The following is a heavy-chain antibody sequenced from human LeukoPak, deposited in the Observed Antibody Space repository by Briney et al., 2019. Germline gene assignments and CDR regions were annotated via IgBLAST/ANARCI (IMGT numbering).Heavy chain of an antibody. Sequence: SETLSLTCTVSGGSINSDYWTWIRQSPGKGLEWIGYIAYNGIPNYNPSLKSRLTISRDTSKNQFSLNLSSVTAADTAVYYCARERHGHPFDSWGQGTLVTVSS. CDR3: ARERHGHPFDS. CDR2: IAYNGIP. V-gene: IGHV4-59*01. J-gene: IGHJ4*02. CDR1: GGSINSDY.